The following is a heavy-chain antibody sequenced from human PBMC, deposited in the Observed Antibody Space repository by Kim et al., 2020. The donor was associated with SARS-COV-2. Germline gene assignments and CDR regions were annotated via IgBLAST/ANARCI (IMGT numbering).Heavy chain of an antibody. Sequence: GGSLRLSCAASGFSFDDYGMHWVRQVPGKGLEWVSGISWNSGSIGYADSVKGRCVISRDNAKNSLFLQLSSLRTEDTALYYCARDLRLLWTGGPDIWGQGTMVTVSS. CDR1: GFSFDDYG. D-gene: IGHD3-10*01. J-gene: IGHJ3*02. CDR3: ARDLRLLWTGGPDI. CDR2: ISWNSGSI. V-gene: IGHV3-9*01.